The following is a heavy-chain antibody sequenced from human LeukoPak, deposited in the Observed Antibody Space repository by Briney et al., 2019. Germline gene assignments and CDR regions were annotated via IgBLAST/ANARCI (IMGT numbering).Heavy chain of an antibody. Sequence: SETLSLTCTVSGGSISSSSYYWGWIRQPPGKGLEWIGSIYYSGSTYYNPSLKSRVTISVDTSKNQFSLKLSSVTAADTAVYYCARSVVIMGNYYFDYWGQGTLVTVSS. CDR3: ARSVVIMGNYYFDY. V-gene: IGHV4-39*07. CDR2: IYYSGST. J-gene: IGHJ4*02. CDR1: GGSISSSSYY. D-gene: IGHD3-3*01.